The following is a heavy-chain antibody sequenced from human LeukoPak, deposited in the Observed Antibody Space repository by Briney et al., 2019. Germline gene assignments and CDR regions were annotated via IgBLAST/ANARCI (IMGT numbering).Heavy chain of an antibody. V-gene: IGHV4-39*01. Sequence: SETLSLTCTVSGGSISSSSYYWGWIRQPPGKGLEWIGSIYYSGSTYYNPSLKSRVTISVGTSKNQFSLKLSSVTAADTAVYYCARQVTVGSFFDYWGQGTLVTVSS. CDR1: GGSISSSSYY. J-gene: IGHJ4*02. CDR3: ARQVTVGSFFDY. CDR2: IYYSGST. D-gene: IGHD2-21*02.